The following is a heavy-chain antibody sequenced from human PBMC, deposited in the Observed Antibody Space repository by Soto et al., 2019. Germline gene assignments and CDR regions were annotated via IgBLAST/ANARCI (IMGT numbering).Heavy chain of an antibody. Sequence: AGGSLRLSCTASGFTLQNYAMAWVRQAPGKGLEWVSTLIGGHYGTAYSYSVKGRFTVSRDNSKNCLYLQMNSLGVEDTAMYFWAKGKSTGDIDWFDPWGQGSLVTVSS. CDR2: LIGGHYGT. CDR1: GFTLQNYA. CDR3: AKGKSTGDIDWFDP. V-gene: IGHV3-23*01. J-gene: IGHJ5*02. D-gene: IGHD3-10*01.